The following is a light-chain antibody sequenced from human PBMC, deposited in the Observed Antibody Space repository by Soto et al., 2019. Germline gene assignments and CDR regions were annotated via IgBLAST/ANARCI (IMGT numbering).Light chain of an antibody. J-gene: IGKJ4*01. CDR1: QSVSSSY. Sequence: EIVLTQSPGTLSLSPGERATLSCRASQSVSSSYLAWYQQKPGQAPRLLIYGASSRATGIPARFSGSGSGTDFTLTISRLEPEDFAVYYCQQYGSSPLTSGGGTKVEIK. V-gene: IGKV3-20*01. CDR3: QQYGSSPLT. CDR2: GAS.